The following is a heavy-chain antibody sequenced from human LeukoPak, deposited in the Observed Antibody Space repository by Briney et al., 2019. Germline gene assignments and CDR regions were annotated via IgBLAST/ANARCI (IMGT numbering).Heavy chain of an antibody. D-gene: IGHD5-18*01. Sequence: PGGSLRLSCAASGFTFSDYYMSWIRQAPGKGLEWVSYISSSGNSIYYADSVKGRFTISRDNAKNSLYLQMTSLRGEDTAVYYCTRAVPLGYSYGFYFDYWGQGTLVTVSS. CDR1: GFTFSDYY. CDR3: TRAVPLGYSYGFYFDY. V-gene: IGHV3-11*04. CDR2: ISSSGNSI. J-gene: IGHJ4*02.